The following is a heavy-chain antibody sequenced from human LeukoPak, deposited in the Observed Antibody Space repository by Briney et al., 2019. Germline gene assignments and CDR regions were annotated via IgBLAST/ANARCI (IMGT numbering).Heavy chain of an antibody. D-gene: IGHD4-17*01. CDR2: IKQDGSEK. J-gene: IGHJ4*02. CDR3: ARVEDGDYEVDY. V-gene: IGHV3-7*03. Sequence: GGSLRLSCAASGFTFGSYWMSWVRQAPGKGLQWAANIKQDGSEKYYVDSVKGRFTISRDNAKNSLYLQMNSLRAEDTAVYYCARVEDGDYEVDYWGQGTLVTVSS. CDR1: GFTFGSYW.